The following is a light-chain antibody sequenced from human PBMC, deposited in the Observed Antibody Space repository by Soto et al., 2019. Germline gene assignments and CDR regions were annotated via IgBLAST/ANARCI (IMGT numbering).Light chain of an antibody. J-gene: IGLJ2*01. CDR3: QSYDSSLSGNVV. V-gene: IGLV1-40*01. Sequence: QYVLTQPPSGSGAPGQRVTISCTGSSSNIGAGYDVHWYQQLPGTAPKLLIYGNSNRPSGVPDRFSGSKSGTSASLAITGLQAEDEADYYCQSYDSSLSGNVVFGGGTKVTVL. CDR1: SSNIGAGYD. CDR2: GNS.